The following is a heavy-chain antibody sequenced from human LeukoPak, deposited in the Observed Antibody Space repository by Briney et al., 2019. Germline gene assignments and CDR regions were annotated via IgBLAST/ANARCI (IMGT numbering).Heavy chain of an antibody. CDR2: DPEDGET. D-gene: IGHD2-2*01. J-gene: IGHJ5*02. Sequence: DPEDGETIYAQKFQGRVTMTEDTSTDTAYMELSSLRSEDTAVYYCATRYCSSTSCWFDPWGQGTLVTVSS. V-gene: IGHV1-24*01. CDR3: ATRYCSSTSCWFDP.